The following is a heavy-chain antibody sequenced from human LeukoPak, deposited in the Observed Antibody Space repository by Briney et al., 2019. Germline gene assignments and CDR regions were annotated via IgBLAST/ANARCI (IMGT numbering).Heavy chain of an antibody. CDR2: IYSGGRT. CDR1: GFTVSSNY. V-gene: IGHV3-53*01. Sequence: GGSLRLSCAAFGFTVSSNYMTWVRQAPGKGLEWVSVIYSGGRTYYADSVKGRFTISRDNSKNTLYLDMNSLRAEDTAVYYCASRSAGDYVNTFDIWGQGAMVTVSS. CDR3: ASRSAGDYVNTFDI. D-gene: IGHD4-17*01. J-gene: IGHJ3*02.